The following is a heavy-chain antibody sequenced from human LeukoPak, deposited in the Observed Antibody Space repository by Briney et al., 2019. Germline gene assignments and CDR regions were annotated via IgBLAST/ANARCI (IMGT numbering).Heavy chain of an antibody. V-gene: IGHV3-7*01. D-gene: IGHD1-1*01. CDR1: GFTFSYYW. J-gene: IGHJ3*02. CDR2: IKKDGSDK. CDR3: TRDLTNWNDATFDI. Sequence: GGSLRLSCAASGFTFSYYWMSWVRQAPGKGLEWVANIKKDGSDKYYVDSVKGRFTISRDNAKNSLYLQMNSLSAEDTAMYYCTRDLTNWNDATFDIWGQGTMVTVSS.